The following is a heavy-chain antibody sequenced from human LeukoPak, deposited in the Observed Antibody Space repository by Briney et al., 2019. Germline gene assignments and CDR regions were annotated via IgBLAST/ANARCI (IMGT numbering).Heavy chain of an antibody. Sequence: GGSLRLSCAASGFTFSNAWMSWVRQAPGKGLEWVGRIKSKTDGGTTDYAAPVKGRFTISRDDSKNTLYLQMNSLKTEDTAVYYCTTEAYYYDSRGLDYWGQGTLVTVSS. J-gene: IGHJ4*02. D-gene: IGHD3-22*01. CDR3: TTEAYYYDSRGLDY. CDR2: IKSKTDGGTT. V-gene: IGHV3-15*01. CDR1: GFTFSNAW.